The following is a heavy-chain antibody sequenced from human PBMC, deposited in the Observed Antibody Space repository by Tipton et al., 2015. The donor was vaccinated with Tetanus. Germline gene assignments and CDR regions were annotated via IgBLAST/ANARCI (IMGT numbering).Heavy chain of an antibody. CDR3: SRGVDRTKAGID. V-gene: IGHV4-39*07. CDR2: VYYSGST. CDR1: GGSISSPNYY. J-gene: IGHJ4*02. Sequence: TLSLTCTVSGGSISSPNYYWGWIRQPPGKGMEWIGSVYYSGSTYYNPSLKSRVTLSQDTSKSQFSLKLSSVTAADTAVYYCSRGVDRTKAGIDWGQGTLVTVSS. D-gene: IGHD5-12*01.